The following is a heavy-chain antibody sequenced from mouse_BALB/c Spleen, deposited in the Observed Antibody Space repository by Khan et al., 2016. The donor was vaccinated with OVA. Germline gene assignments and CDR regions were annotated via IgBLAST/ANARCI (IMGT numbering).Heavy chain of an antibody. CDR1: GFTFSSYT. CDR2: IISGGST. Sequence: EVELAESGGGLVKPGGSLKLSCAASGFTFSSYTVSWIRQPPEKRLEWVASIISGGSTYYPDSVKGRFTISRDEARNILYLQMSSLRSEDTAMYYCTRLVDYWGQGTSVTVSS. J-gene: IGHJ4*01. CDR3: TRLVDY. V-gene: IGHV5-6-5*01.